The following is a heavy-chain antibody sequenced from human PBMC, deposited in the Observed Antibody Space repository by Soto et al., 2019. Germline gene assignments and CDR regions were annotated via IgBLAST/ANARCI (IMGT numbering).Heavy chain of an antibody. CDR2: INVYNGNT. D-gene: IGHD5-18*01. Sequence: QVQLVQSGAEVKKPGASVKVSCKASGYTFTTFGISWVRQAPGQGLEWMGWINVYNGNTNYAQRFQDRVTMTTDTSTSTAHMELRSLRAADTAMYYCARAIAGGYGHTTLDFWGQGTLVTVSS. CDR3: ARAIAGGYGHTTLDF. V-gene: IGHV1-18*01. CDR1: GYTFTTFG. J-gene: IGHJ4*02.